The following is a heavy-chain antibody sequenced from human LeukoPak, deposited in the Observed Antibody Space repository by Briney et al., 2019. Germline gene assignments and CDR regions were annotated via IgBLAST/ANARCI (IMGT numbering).Heavy chain of an antibody. J-gene: IGHJ4*02. CDR1: GFTFSSYA. CDR3: AKDPGSSSWYGGVD. D-gene: IGHD6-13*01. Sequence: GGSLRLSCAASGFTFSSYAMSWVRQAPGKGLEWVSAISGSGGSTYYADSVKGRFTISRDNSKNTLYLRMNSLRAEDTAVYYCAKDPGSSSWYGGVDWGQGTLVTVSS. V-gene: IGHV3-23*01. CDR2: ISGSGGST.